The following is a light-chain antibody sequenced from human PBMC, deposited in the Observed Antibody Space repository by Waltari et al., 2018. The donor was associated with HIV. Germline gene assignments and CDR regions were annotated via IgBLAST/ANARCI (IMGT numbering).Light chain of an antibody. CDR2: EVS. J-gene: IGLJ3*02. CDR3: SSYAGSNNWV. Sequence: QSALTQPPSASGSPGQSVTISCTGTSSDVGGYNYVSWYQQHPGKALKLMIYEVSKRPAGVTYRFSGSKSGNTASRTVSWLQSEEEADYYCSSYAGSNNWVFGGGTKLTVL. V-gene: IGLV2-8*01. CDR1: SSDVGGYNY.